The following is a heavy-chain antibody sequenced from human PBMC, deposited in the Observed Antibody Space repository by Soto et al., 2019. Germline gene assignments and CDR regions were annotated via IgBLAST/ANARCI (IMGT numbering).Heavy chain of an antibody. CDR3: VRGSTYCGNDCYTGWAFDY. J-gene: IGHJ4*02. D-gene: IGHD2-21*02. V-gene: IGHV3-7*03. CDR2: IKYHGGEK. Sequence: PGGSLRLSCVASRFTFSSYWMGWVRQAPGKGLEWVAIIKYHGGEKYYVDSVKGRFTISRDNARTSLYLQMDSLRADDTAVYYCVRGSTYCGNDCYTGWAFDYWGQGALVTVS. CDR1: RFTFSSYW.